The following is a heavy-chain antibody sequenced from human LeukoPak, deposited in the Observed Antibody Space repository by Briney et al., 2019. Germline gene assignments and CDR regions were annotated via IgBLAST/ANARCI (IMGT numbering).Heavy chain of an antibody. V-gene: IGHV1-18*04. J-gene: IGHJ5*02. CDR1: CYPLASYG. CDR2: INAYYGNT. Sequence: ASVKVSCQAFCYPLASYGISWVRPAPGQGVEWMGWINAYYGNTNYAQELQGRVTMTTGTSTSTAYMELRSLRSDDTAVYYCARGQDIVVVPAAMRGNPNWFDPWGQGTLVTVSS. D-gene: IGHD2-2*01. CDR3: ARGQDIVVVPAAMRGNPNWFDP.